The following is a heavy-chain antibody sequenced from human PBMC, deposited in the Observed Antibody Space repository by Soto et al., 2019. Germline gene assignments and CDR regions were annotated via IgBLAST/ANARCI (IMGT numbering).Heavy chain of an antibody. CDR1: GFTFDDYA. D-gene: IGHD2-2*01. CDR3: AKDKGGSPYCSSTSCYYYYYYMDV. V-gene: IGHV3-9*01. J-gene: IGHJ6*03. Sequence: GGSLRLSCAASGFTFDDYAMHWVRQAPGKGLEWVSGISWNSGSIGYADSVKGRFTISRDNAKNSLYLQMNSLRAEDTALYYCAKDKGGSPYCSSTSCYYYYYYMDVWGKGTTVTVSS. CDR2: ISWNSGSI.